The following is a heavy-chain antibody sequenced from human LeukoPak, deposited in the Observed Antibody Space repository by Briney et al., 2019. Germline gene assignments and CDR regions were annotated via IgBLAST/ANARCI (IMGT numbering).Heavy chain of an antibody. D-gene: IGHD6-13*01. V-gene: IGHV5-51*01. CDR3: VRRRGSSWKGGFDY. CDR2: IYPGDSDT. Sequence: GESLKISCEGSGYNFNTFWIGWVRQKPGEGLEWVEIIYPGDSDTKYSPAVQGQVTISADKPITTAYLQRSSLKASDTAMYYCVRRRGSSWKGGFDYWGQGTLVTISS. J-gene: IGHJ4*02. CDR1: GYNFNTFW.